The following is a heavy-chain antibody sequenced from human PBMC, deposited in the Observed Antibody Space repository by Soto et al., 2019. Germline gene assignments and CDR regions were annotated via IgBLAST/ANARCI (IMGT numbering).Heavy chain of an antibody. CDR3: ARDKDRQQLGGNYYYILDV. D-gene: IGHD3-3*02. Sequence: QVQLMQSGAEVKKPGSSVKVSCKASGGTFSTSAISWVRQAPGEGLEWVGGIMPVLATPDYAQKFQGRGTISADESTTTAYLELTSLTTDDTAVYYCARDKDRQQLGGNYYYILDVWGQGTAITVSS. CDR1: GGTFSTSA. J-gene: IGHJ6*02. CDR2: IMPVLATP. V-gene: IGHV1-69*12.